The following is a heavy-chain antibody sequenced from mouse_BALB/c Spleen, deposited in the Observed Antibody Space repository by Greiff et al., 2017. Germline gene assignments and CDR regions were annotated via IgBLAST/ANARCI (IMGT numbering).Heavy chain of an antibody. CDR3: AIPNYYGSRYYAMDY. V-gene: IGHV1-55*01. D-gene: IGHD1-1*01. Sequence: QVQLQQPGAELVKPGTSVKLSCKASGYNFTSYWINWVKLRPGQGLEWIGDIYPGSGSTNYNEKFKSKATLTVDTSSSTAYMQLSSLASEDSALYYGAIPNYYGSRYYAMDYWGQGTSVTVSA. CDR2: IYPGSGST. CDR1: GYNFTSYW. J-gene: IGHJ4*01.